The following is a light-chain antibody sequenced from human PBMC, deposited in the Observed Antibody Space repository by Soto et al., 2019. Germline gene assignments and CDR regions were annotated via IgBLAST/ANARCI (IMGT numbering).Light chain of an antibody. CDR1: QSVSSY. CDR2: DAS. Sequence: ETVLTQSPATLSLSPGERVTLSCRASQSVSSYLAWYQQKPGQAPRLLIYDASNRATGIPARFSGSGSGTDFTLTISSLEPEDFAVYYCQQRTNWPLTFGGGNKVEIK. CDR3: QQRTNWPLT. J-gene: IGKJ4*01. V-gene: IGKV3-11*01.